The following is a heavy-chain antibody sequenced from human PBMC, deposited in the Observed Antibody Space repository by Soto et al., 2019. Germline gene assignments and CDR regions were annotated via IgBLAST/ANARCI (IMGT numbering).Heavy chain of an antibody. J-gene: IGHJ4*02. D-gene: IGHD1-1*01. V-gene: IGHV3-23*01. CDR1: GVTLTNVA. Sequence: GGSLRLSCAASGVTLTNVAMTWVRQAPGKGLEWVSTITDSGGSTDYADSVKGRFTISRDNSKSTLYLQMNNLRADDTAVYYCAKLYWNPRYFDYWGQGARVTVSS. CDR2: ITDSGGST. CDR3: AKLYWNPRYFDY.